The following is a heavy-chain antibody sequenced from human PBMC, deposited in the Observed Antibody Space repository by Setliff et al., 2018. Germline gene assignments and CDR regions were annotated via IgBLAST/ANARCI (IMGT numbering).Heavy chain of an antibody. CDR2: ISSTSKYI. J-gene: IGHJ4*02. Sequence: GGSLRLSCAASGFTFSDFSISWVRQAPGKGLEWVSSISSTSKYIFYADSVEGRFSISRDNAENSLYLQMNSLRTEDTAVYFCARVAMGASCSGTSCQKYRFDYWGQGTLVTVSS. D-gene: IGHD2-2*01. V-gene: IGHV3-21*01. CDR3: ARVAMGASCSGTSCQKYRFDY. CDR1: GFTFSDFS.